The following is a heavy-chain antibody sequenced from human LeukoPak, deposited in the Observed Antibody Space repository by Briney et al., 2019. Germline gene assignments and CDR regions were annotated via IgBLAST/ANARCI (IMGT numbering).Heavy chain of an antibody. J-gene: IGHJ4*02. CDR2: ISSNGGST. D-gene: IGHD6-19*01. CDR1: GFTFSSYA. Sequence: GGSLRLSCSASGFTFSSYALHWVRQAPGKGLESVSAISSNGGSTSYADSVKGRFTISRDNSKNTLYLQMSSLRAEDTAVYYCVKDWGRGWYRFDCWGQGTLVTVSS. V-gene: IGHV3-64D*09. CDR3: VKDWGRGWYRFDC.